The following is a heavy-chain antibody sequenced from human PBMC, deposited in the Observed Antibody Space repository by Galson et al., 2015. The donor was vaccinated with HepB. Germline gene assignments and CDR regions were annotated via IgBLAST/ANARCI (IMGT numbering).Heavy chain of an antibody. V-gene: IGHV3-7*01. CDR3: ARVRINNLDY. Sequence: SLRLSCAASGFTFTNFAMHWVRQAPGKGLEWVANIKQDGSEIYYVDSVKGRFTISRDNSKSTLYLNMNSLRFEDTSMYYCARVRINNLDYWGQGTLVTVSS. CDR2: IKQDGSEI. CDR1: GFTFTNFA. J-gene: IGHJ4*02. D-gene: IGHD1/OR15-1a*01.